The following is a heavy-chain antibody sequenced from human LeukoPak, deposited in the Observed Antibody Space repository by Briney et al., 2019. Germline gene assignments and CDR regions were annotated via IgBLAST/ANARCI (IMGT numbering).Heavy chain of an antibody. D-gene: IGHD1-26*01. Sequence: ASVKVSCKASGYTFTSYYMHWVRQAPGQGLEWMGIINPSGGSTSYAQKFQGRVTMTRDTSTSTVYMELSSLRSEDTAVYYCAAIGFVGRGSYPTWEYWGQGTLVTVSS. J-gene: IGHJ4*02. V-gene: IGHV1-46*01. CDR3: AAIGFVGRGSYPTWEY. CDR1: GYTFTSYY. CDR2: INPSGGST.